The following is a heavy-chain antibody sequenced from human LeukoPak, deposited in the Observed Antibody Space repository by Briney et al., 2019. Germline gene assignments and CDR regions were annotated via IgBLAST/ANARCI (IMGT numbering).Heavy chain of an antibody. J-gene: IGHJ6*02. D-gene: IGHD2-2*01. CDR3: ARDSCSRPSCFDV. CDR1: GFIFSSYA. V-gene: IGHV3-23*01. Sequence: GGSLRLSCAGSGFIFSSYAMSWVRQAPGKGLEWVSTISGSGGSTYYAPSVKGRFTISRDNSKNTLYLQMNSLRVEDTAVYSCARDSCSRPSCFDVWGQGTTVTVSS. CDR2: ISGSGGST.